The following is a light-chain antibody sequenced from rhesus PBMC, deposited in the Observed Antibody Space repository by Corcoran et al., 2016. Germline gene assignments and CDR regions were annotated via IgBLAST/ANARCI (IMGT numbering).Light chain of an antibody. CDR1: QSGSST. Sequence: EIVMTQSPATLSLSPGERATLSCRASQSGSSTVAWYQQKPEQAPRLLCYGASSRATGIPDRFSGTGSGTYFTLTIRSLGPKAFAFYYCQPYSSWPLTFGGGTKVEIK. V-gene: IGKV3S9*01. CDR3: QPYSSWPLT. J-gene: IGKJ4*01. CDR2: GAS.